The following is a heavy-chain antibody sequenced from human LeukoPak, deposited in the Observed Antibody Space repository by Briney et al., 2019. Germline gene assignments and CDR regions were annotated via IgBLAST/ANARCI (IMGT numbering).Heavy chain of an antibody. CDR2: IGSGGRHI. CDR1: GFTFSTYT. Sequence: GGSLRLSCAASGFTFSTYTMNWVRQAPGKGLEGVASIGSGGRHIHYADSVKGRFTISRDNAKNSLYLQMNSLRAEDTAVYYCARSGYTYGFDYWGQGALVTVSS. V-gene: IGHV3-21*01. J-gene: IGHJ4*02. D-gene: IGHD5-18*01. CDR3: ARSGYTYGFDY.